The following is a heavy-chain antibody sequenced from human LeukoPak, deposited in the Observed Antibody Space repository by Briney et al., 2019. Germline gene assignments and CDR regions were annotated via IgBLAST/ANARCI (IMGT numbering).Heavy chain of an antibody. D-gene: IGHD3-3*01. Sequence: PGGSLRLSCAASGFTFSSYSMNWVRQAPGKGLEWVSSISSSSSTIYYADSVKGRFTISRDNAKNSLYLQMNSLRAEDTAVYYCARAVGAIFGVVTFDYWGQGTLVTVSS. CDR1: GFTFSSYS. V-gene: IGHV3-48*01. CDR3: ARAVGAIFGVVTFDY. J-gene: IGHJ4*02. CDR2: ISSSSSTI.